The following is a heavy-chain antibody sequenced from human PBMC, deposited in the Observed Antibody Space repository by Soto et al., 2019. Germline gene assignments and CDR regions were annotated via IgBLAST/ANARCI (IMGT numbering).Heavy chain of an antibody. CDR1: GFTFSSYA. CDR2: ISGSGETT. V-gene: IGHV3-23*01. J-gene: IGHJ6*03. CDR3: AKAYYYMDV. Sequence: GGSLRLSCAASGFTFSSYAMRWVRQAPGKGLEWVSAISGSGETTNYADSVKGRFTISRDNSKNMLFLQMNSLRAEDTAVYYCAKAYYYMDVWGKGTTVTVSS.